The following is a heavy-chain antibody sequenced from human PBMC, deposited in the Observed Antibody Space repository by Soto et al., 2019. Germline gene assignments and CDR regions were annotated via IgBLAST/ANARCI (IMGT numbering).Heavy chain of an antibody. V-gene: IGHV3-33*01. Sequence: GGSLRLSCAASGFTFTSYGMHWVRQAPGKGLEWVAGIWYDGNSKYYEDSVKGRFTISRDNSENTLYLEMNSLRGDDTAVYYCARENYYDTSGLDYWGQGTLVTVSS. J-gene: IGHJ4*02. CDR2: IWYDGNSK. CDR1: GFTFTSYG. CDR3: ARENYYDTSGLDY. D-gene: IGHD3-22*01.